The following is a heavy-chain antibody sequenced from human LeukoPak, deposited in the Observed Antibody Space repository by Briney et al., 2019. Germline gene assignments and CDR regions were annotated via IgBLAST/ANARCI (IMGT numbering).Heavy chain of an antibody. CDR1: GFTFSSYG. D-gene: IGHD2-15*01. CDR3: AKDHDGSGFYLGYFER. V-gene: IGHV3-30*02. J-gene: IGHJ4*02. CDR2: IRYDGSNK. Sequence: GGSLRLSCAASGFTFSSYGMHWVRQAPGKGLEWVAFIRYDGSNKYYADSVKGRFTISRDNSKSTVYLQMSSLRAEDTAIYYCAKDHDGSGFYLGYFERWGQGALVTVSS.